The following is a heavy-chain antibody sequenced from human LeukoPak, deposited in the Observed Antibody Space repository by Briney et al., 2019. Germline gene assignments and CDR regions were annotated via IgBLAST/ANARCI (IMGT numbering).Heavy chain of an antibody. J-gene: IGHJ4*02. CDR2: ITGSISTI. V-gene: IGHV3-48*01. Sequence: GGSLRLSCAASGFTFSSMNWVRQAPGKGLEWVSYITGSISTIYYADSVKGRFTISRDNSKNTLYLQMNSLRAEDTAVYYCAKDPGDYDILTGYYWDYWGQGTLVTVSS. CDR3: AKDPGDYDILTGYYWDY. D-gene: IGHD3-9*01. CDR1: GFTFSS.